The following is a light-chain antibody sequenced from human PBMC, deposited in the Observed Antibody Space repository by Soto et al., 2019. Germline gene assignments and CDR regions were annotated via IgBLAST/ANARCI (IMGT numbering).Light chain of an antibody. J-gene: IGKJ5*01. Sequence: EFVLTQSPATLPLSPGERATLSCRASQSVSSYLAWYQQKPGQAPRILIYDASNRATGIPARFSGSGSGTDFTLTISSLEPEDFAVYYCQQRSNWPGLGQGTRLEIK. CDR3: QQRSNWPG. CDR1: QSVSSY. V-gene: IGKV3-11*01. CDR2: DAS.